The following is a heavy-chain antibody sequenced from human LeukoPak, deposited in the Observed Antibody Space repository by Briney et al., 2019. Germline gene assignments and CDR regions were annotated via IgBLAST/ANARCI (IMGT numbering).Heavy chain of an antibody. CDR1: GFTFSSYW. D-gene: IGHD6-13*01. J-gene: IGHJ4*02. CDR3: ARDAREYSSSWYLDY. Sequence: GGSLRLSCEASGFTFSSYWMSWVRQAPGKGLEWVANIKQDGSEKYYVDSVKGRFTISRDNAKNSLYLQMNSLRAEDTAVYYCARDAREYSSSWYLDYWGQGTLVTVSS. CDR2: IKQDGSEK. V-gene: IGHV3-7*03.